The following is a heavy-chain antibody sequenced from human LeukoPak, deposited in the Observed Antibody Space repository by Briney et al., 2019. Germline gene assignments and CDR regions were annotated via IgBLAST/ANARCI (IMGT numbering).Heavy chain of an antibody. J-gene: IGHJ6*03. CDR1: GFTFSSYG. V-gene: IGHV3-30*02. CDR2: IRYDGSNK. Sequence: GGSLRLSCAASGFTFSSYGMHWVRQAPGKGLEWVAFIRYDGSNKFHADSVQGRLTISRDNSKNTLYLQMNSLRAEDTAVYYCARVYYGSGSLHYYYYYMDVWGRGTTVAISS. D-gene: IGHD3-10*01. CDR3: ARVYYGSGSLHYYYYYMDV.